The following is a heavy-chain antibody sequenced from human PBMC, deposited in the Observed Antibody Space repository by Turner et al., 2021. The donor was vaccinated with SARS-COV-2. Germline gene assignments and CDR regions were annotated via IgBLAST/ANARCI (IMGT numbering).Heavy chain of an antibody. V-gene: IGHV3-33*01. J-gene: IGHJ6*03. CDR1: GFTFSSYG. D-gene: IGHD2-8*01. CDR2: IWYDGSNK. Sequence: QVQLVESGGGVVQPGRSLRLSCAASGFTFSSYGMHWVRQAPGKVMEWVAVIWYDGSNKYYADSVKGRFTISRDNSKNTLYLQMNSLTAEDTAVYYCARDPNAGYYYMDVWGKGTTVTVSS. CDR3: ARDPNAGYYYMDV.